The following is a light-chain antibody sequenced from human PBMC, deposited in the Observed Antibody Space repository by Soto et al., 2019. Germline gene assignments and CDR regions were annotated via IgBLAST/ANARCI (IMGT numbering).Light chain of an antibody. Sequence: IVLTQSPATLSLSPGERATLSCRASESVNSDLAWFQQKPGQAPRLLIYEISNSATGIPARFSGSGSGTDFTLTISSLEPEDFAVYYCQQRSNWITFGQGTRLEIK. CDR3: QQRSNWIT. V-gene: IGKV3-11*01. CDR1: ESVNSD. CDR2: EIS. J-gene: IGKJ5*01.